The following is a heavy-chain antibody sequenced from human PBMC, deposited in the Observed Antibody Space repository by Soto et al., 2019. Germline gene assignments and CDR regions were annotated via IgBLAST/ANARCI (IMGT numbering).Heavy chain of an antibody. CDR1: GDSFLSEWFY. CDR3: ARASIDGTLFDY. V-gene: IGHV4-61*03. D-gene: IGHD6-6*01. J-gene: IGHJ4*02. Sequence: ASETLSLTCSGDSFLSEWFYWTWVRQPPGKGREWLGYISSRRTTYYNPSLKGRVAISVDTSKNHLSLRLRSVTPDDTAVYFCARASIDGTLFDYWGQGILVTVSS. CDR2: ISSRRTT.